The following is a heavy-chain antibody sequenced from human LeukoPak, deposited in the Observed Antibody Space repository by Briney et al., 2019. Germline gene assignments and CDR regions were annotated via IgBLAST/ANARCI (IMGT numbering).Heavy chain of an antibody. Sequence: SGGSLRLSCAASGFTFSSYGMHWVRQAPGKGLEWVSAISGSGGSTYYADSVKGRFTISRDNSKNTLYLQMNSLRAEETAVYYCAKRDGYNSGPFDYWGQGTLVTVSS. V-gene: IGHV3-23*01. CDR1: GFTFSSYG. CDR3: AKRDGYNSGPFDY. J-gene: IGHJ4*02. D-gene: IGHD5-24*01. CDR2: ISGSGGST.